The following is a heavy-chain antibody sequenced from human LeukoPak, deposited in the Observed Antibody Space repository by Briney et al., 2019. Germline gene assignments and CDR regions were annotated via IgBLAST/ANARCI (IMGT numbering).Heavy chain of an antibody. V-gene: IGHV3-30-3*01. D-gene: IGHD1-7*01. J-gene: IGHJ4*02. CDR2: ISSDGSNK. Sequence: GRSLRLSCAASGFTFSSFSMHWVRQAPGKGLELVSVISSDGSNKYYADSVKGRFTISRDNAKNALYLQMNSLRAEDTAVYYCGREIPGGTTSLDCWGQGTVVTVSS. CDR1: GFTFSSFS. CDR3: GREIPGGTTSLDC.